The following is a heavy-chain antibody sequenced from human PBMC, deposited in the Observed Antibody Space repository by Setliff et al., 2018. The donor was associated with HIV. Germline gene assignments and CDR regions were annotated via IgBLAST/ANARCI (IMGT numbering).Heavy chain of an antibody. CDR1: GDSISRSSYY. Sequence: PSETLSLTCTVSGDSISRSSYYWGWIRQPPGKGLEWIGNIYYSGSTNYNPSLKSRVTISVDTSKNQFSLKLSSVTAADTAVYYCARLCIAAAGTRSIPWYFDLWGRGTLVTVSS. V-gene: IGHV4-61*05. CDR3: ARLCIAAAGTRSIPWYFDL. J-gene: IGHJ2*01. D-gene: IGHD6-13*01. CDR2: IYYSGST.